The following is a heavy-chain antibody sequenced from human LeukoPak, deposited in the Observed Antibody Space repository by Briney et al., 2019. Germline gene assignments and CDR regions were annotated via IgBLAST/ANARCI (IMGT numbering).Heavy chain of an antibody. CDR2: ILPIFGTA. V-gene: IGHV1-69*06. CDR1: GGTFSSYE. Sequence: SVKVSCKASGGTFSSYEISWVRQAAGQGLEWMGGILPIFGTANYAQKFQGRVTITADKSTSTAYIELSSLRSEDTAVYYCARDHSPIQLWLSYYYYMDVWGKGTTVTISS. CDR3: ARDHSPIQLWLSYYYYMDV. J-gene: IGHJ6*03. D-gene: IGHD5-18*01.